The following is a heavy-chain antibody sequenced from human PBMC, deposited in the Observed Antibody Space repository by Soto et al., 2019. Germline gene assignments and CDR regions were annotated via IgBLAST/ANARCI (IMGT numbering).Heavy chain of an antibody. CDR3: AREYNWNSIYDGMDV. Sequence: QVQLVQSGAEVKKPGSSVKVSCKASGGTFSIYAISWVRQAPGQGPEWMGGITPIFGTANYAQKFQGRVTITADESTNTAYMELSSLRSEDTAVYYCAREYNWNSIYDGMDVWGQGTTVTVSS. V-gene: IGHV1-69*01. CDR1: GGTFSIYA. J-gene: IGHJ6*02. CDR2: ITPIFGTA. D-gene: IGHD1-7*01.